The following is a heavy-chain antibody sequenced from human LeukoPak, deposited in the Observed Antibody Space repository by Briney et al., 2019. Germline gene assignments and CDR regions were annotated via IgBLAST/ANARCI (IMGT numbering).Heavy chain of an antibody. Sequence: PSETLSLTCAVYGGSFSGYYWSWIRQPPGQGLEWIGEINHSGSTNSNPSLKNRVTVSVDTSKNQFSLKLSSVTAADTAVYYCARPMVRGPPHKYWYFDLWGRGTLVTVSS. V-gene: IGHV4-34*01. CDR2: INHSGST. D-gene: IGHD3-10*01. CDR3: ARPMVRGPPHKYWYFDL. J-gene: IGHJ2*01. CDR1: GGSFSGYY.